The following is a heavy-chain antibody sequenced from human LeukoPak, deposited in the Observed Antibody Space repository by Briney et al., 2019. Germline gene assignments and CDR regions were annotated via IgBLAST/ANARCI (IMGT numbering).Heavy chain of an antibody. CDR1: GYTFTGYY. CDR2: INPNSGGT. D-gene: IGHD6-13*01. Sequence: ASVKVSCKASGYTFTGYYMHWVRQAPGQGLEWMGWINPNSGGTNYAQKFQGRVTMTRDTSISTAYMELSRLRSDDTAVYYCARDHDRKQQLIYRGGNYDYWGQGTLVTVSS. V-gene: IGHV1-2*02. CDR3: ARDHDRKQQLIYRGGNYDY. J-gene: IGHJ4*02.